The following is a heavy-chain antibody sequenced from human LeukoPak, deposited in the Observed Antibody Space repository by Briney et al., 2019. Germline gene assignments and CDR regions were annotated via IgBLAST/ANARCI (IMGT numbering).Heavy chain of an antibody. CDR3: ARGCYYDSSGYSLDQH. J-gene: IGHJ1*01. D-gene: IGHD3-22*01. V-gene: IGHV3-21*01. Sequence: PGGSLRLSCAASGFTFSSYSMNWVRQAPGKGLEWVSSINSSSSYIYYADSVKGRFTISRDNAKNSLYLQMNSLRAEDTAVYYCARGCYYDSSGYSLDQHWGQGTLVTVSS. CDR2: INSSSSYI. CDR1: GFTFSSYS.